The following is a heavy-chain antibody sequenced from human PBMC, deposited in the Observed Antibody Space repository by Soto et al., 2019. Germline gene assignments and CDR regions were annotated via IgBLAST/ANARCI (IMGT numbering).Heavy chain of an antibody. CDR3: AREVRWWYQLPLSAFDI. CDR2: IYYSGST. CDR1: GGSISSGDYY. V-gene: IGHV4-30-4*01. D-gene: IGHD2-2*01. Sequence: QVQLPESGPGLVKPAQTLSLTCTVSGGSISSGDYYWSWIRQPPGKGLEWIGYIYYSGSTYYNPSLKSRVTISVDTSKNQFSLKLSSVTAADTAVYYCAREVRWWYQLPLSAFDIWGQGTMVTVSS. J-gene: IGHJ3*02.